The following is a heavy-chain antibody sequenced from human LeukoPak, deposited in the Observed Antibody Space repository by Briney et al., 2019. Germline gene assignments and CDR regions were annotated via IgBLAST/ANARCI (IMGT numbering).Heavy chain of an antibody. J-gene: IGHJ4*02. CDR1: GGSISSYY. D-gene: IGHD3-22*01. CDR2: IYYSGST. CDR3: ARAYYDSSGYLYYFDY. Sequence: SETLSLTCTVSGGSISSYYWSWIRQPPGKGLEWIGYIYYSGSTNYNPSLKSRVTISVDTSKNQFSLKLSSVTAADTAVYYCARAYYDSSGYLYYFDYWGQGTLVTVS. V-gene: IGHV4-59*01.